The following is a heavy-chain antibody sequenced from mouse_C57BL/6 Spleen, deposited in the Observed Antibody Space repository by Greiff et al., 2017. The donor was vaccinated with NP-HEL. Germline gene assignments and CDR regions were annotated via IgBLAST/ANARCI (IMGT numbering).Heavy chain of an antibody. CDR3: TRDYCGSSYGAMDY. J-gene: IGHJ4*01. CDR1: GYTFTDYE. Sequence: VQLQQSGAELVRPGASVTLSCKASGYTFTDYEMHWVKQTPVHGLEWIGAIDPETGGTAYNQKFTGKAILTADKSSSPAYMELRSLTSEDSAVYYGTRDYCGSSYGAMDYWGQGTSVTVSS. D-gene: IGHD1-1*01. CDR2: IDPETGGT. V-gene: IGHV1-15*01.